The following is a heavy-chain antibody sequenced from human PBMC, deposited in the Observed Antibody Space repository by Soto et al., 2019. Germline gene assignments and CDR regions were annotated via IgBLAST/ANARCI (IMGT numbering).Heavy chain of an antibody. Sequence: QVQLVQSGAEVKKPGSSVKVSCKASGGTFSSYTISWVRQAPGQGLEWMGRIIPILGIANYAQKFQGRVTMTADKSTSTAYMELSSLRSEDTAVYYCASTYCSSTSCYERWFDPWGQGTLVTVSS. CDR1: GGTFSSYT. CDR3: ASTYCSSTSCYERWFDP. J-gene: IGHJ5*02. V-gene: IGHV1-69*02. D-gene: IGHD2-2*01. CDR2: IIPILGIA.